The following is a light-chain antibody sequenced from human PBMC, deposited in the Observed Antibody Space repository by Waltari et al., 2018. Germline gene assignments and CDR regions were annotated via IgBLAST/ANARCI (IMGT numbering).Light chain of an antibody. V-gene: IGLV1-51*02. CDR3: GTWDSSLNGGV. CDR2: END. Sequence: QSVLTQPPSVSAAPGQKVTISCSGSSSNIGTSYVSWYQQLPGTAPQLLVYENDKRPSGIPDRFSGSKSGTSATLGITGLQTGDEADYYCGTWDSSLNGGVFGGGTKLTVL. CDR1: SSNIGTSY. J-gene: IGLJ2*01.